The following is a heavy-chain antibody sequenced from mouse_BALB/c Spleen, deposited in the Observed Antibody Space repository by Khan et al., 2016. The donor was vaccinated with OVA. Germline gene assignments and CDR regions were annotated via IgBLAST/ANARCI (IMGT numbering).Heavy chain of an antibody. J-gene: IGHJ3*01. Sequence: EVQLQESGGGLVQPGGSRKLSCAASGFTFSDYGMAWIRQGPGKGPEWITFISSLAYNFYYADTVTGRLTISRWNAKNILDREMNRLRSVYTALYHCARGGTGGFAYWGQVTLVTVSA. D-gene: IGHD3-1*01. CDR1: GFTFSDYG. CDR3: ARGGTGGFAY. V-gene: IGHV5-15*02. CDR2: ISSLAYNF.